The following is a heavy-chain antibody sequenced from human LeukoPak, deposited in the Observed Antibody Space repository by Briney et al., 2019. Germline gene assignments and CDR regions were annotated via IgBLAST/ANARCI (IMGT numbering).Heavy chain of an antibody. D-gene: IGHD3-3*01. V-gene: IGHV1-8*01. J-gene: IGHJ6*02. CDR3: ARDRLVTIFGVVISDYYGMDV. CDR1: GYTFTSYD. Sequence: GASVKVSCKASGYTFTSYDINWVRQATGQGLEWMGWMNPNSGNTGYAQKFQGRVTMTRSTSISTAYMELSSLRSEDTAVYYCARDRLVTIFGVVISDYYGMDVWGQGTTVTVSS. CDR2: MNPNSGNT.